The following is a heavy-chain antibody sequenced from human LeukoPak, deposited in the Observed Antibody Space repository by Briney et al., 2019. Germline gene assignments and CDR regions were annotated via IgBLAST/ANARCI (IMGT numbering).Heavy chain of an antibody. Sequence: SETLSLTCAVYGGSFSGYYWSWIRQPPGKGLEWIGEINHSGSTNYNPSLKSRVTISVDTSKNQFSLKLSSVTAADTAVYYCAGATPLNDFWSGYNYWGQGTLVTVSS. V-gene: IGHV4-34*01. CDR1: GGSFSGYY. CDR3: AGATPLNDFWSGYNY. J-gene: IGHJ4*02. CDR2: INHSGST. D-gene: IGHD3-3*01.